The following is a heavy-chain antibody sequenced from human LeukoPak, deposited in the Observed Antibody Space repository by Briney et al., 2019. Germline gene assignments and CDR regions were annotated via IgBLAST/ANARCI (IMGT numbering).Heavy chain of an antibody. CDR2: IYNSGST. D-gene: IGHD1-7*01. V-gene: IGHV4-30-4*01. J-gene: IGHJ5*02. CDR3: ARDQRNYEGDWFDP. CDR1: GGSISSGDYY. Sequence: PSQTLSLTCTVSGGSISSGDYYWSWIRQPPGKGLEWIGHIYNSGSTYYNPSLKSRVTISVDTSKNQFPLKLSSVTAADTAVYYCARDQRNYEGDWFDPWGQGTLVTVSS.